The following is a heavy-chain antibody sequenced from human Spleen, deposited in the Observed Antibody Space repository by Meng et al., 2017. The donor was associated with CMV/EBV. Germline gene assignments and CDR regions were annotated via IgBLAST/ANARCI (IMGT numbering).Heavy chain of an antibody. D-gene: IGHD3-22*01. J-gene: IGHJ4*02. V-gene: IGHV3-30-3*01. CDR3: ARDPDDSSGYSLDY. CDR1: GFIFSSYA. Sequence: GESLKISCAASGFIFSSYAMHWVRQAPGKGLEWVAVISYDGSNKYYADSVKGRFTISRDNSKNTLYLQMNSLRAEDTAVYYCARDPDDSSGYSLDYWGQGTLVTVSS. CDR2: ISYDGSNK.